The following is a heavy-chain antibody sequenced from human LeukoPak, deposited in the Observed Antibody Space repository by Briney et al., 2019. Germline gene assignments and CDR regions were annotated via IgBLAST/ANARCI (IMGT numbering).Heavy chain of an antibody. D-gene: IGHD6-19*01. CDR2: ILYDGSEK. J-gene: IGHJ4*02. V-gene: IGHV3-30*02. CDR1: GFSFSDYG. Sequence: GGSLRPSCEASGFSFSDYGMHWVRQGPGKGLEWVAFILYDGSEKYYADSVKGRFTVSRDNSKNTVYLQMNSLRTEDTAVYYCAKDQAGGWGQGTLVTVSS. CDR3: AKDQAGG.